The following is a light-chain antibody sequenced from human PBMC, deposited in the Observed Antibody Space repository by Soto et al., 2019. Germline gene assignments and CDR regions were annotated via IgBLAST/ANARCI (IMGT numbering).Light chain of an antibody. V-gene: IGLV2-14*01. CDR2: DVS. CDR1: SSDVGGYNY. Sequence: QSALTQPASVSGSPGQSIAISCTGTSSDVGGYNYVSWYQQHPGKAPKLMIYDVSARPSGVSNRFSGSKSDNTASLTISGLQAEEEADYYCSSYTSSNTVIFGGGTQLTVL. J-gene: IGLJ2*01. CDR3: SSYTSSNTVI.